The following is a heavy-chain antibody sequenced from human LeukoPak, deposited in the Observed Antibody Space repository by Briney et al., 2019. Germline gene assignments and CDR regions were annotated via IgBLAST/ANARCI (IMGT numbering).Heavy chain of an antibody. D-gene: IGHD3/OR15-3a*01. V-gene: IGHV1-18*01. CDR2: ISAYNGHT. CDR1: GYTFTSYV. Sequence: ASLKVSCKASGYTFTSYVISWVRQAPGQGLEWMGCISAYNGHTNYAQNFQGRVTMTTDTSPSTAYMELRSLRSDDTAVYYCAFGPLQYYYMDVWGKGTTVTVS. CDR3: AFGPLQYYYMDV. J-gene: IGHJ6*03.